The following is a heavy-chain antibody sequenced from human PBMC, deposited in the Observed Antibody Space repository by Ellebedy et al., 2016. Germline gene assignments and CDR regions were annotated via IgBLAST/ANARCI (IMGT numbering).Heavy chain of an antibody. CDR2: IYHSGST. D-gene: IGHD7-27*01. V-gene: IGHV4-4*02. J-gene: IGHJ5*02. CDR1: GGSISSSNW. CDR3: ARENELGGWFNP. Sequence: SETLSLXXAVSGGSISSSNWWSWVRQPPGKGLEWIGEIYHSGSTNYNPSLKSRVTISVDKSKNQFSLKLSSVTAADTAVYYCARENELGGWFNPWGQGTLVTVSS.